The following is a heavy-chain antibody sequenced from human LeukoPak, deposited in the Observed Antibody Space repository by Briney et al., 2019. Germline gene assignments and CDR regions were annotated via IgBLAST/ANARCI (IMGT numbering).Heavy chain of an antibody. CDR1: GFTFRNYA. CDR2: TSGSGDIR. J-gene: IGHJ4*02. D-gene: IGHD3-22*01. CDR3: ANPQGSGYYFDY. V-gene: IGHV3-23*01. Sequence: GGPLRLSCAASGFTFRNYAMTWVRQAPGKGLEWVSRTSGSGDIRLYADSVKGRFTISRDNSKNTLYLQMNSLRAEDTAIYYCANPQGSGYYFDYWGQGTLVTVSS.